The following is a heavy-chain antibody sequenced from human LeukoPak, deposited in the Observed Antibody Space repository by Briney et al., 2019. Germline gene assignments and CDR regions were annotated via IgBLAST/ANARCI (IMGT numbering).Heavy chain of an antibody. D-gene: IGHD6-13*01. J-gene: IGHJ4*02. CDR3: ARAYSPPQWSPFDY. CDR2: IYYSGST. CDR1: GGSISSYY. Sequence: SETLSLTCTVSGGSISSYYWGWIRQPPGKGLEWIGSIYYSGSTYYKPSLKSRVTISLDTSKNQFSLKLSSVTAADTAVYYCARAYSPPQWSPFDYWGQGTLVTVSS. V-gene: IGHV4-39*07.